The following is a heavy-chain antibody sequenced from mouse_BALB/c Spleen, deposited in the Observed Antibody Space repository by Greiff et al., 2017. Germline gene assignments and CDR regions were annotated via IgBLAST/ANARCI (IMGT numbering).Heavy chain of an antibody. CDR1: GFTFSSYG. V-gene: IGHV5-6*01. Sequence: EVQVVESGGDLVKPGGSLKLSCAASGFTFSSYGMSWVRQTPDKRLEWVATISSGGSYTYYPDSVKGRFTISRDNAKNTLYLQMSSLKSEDTAMYYCARQEPFFAYWGQGTLVTVSA. J-gene: IGHJ3*01. CDR3: ARQEPFFAY. CDR2: ISSGGSYT.